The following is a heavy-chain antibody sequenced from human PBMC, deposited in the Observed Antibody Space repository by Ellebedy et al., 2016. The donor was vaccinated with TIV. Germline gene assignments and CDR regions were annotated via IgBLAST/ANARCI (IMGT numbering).Heavy chain of an antibody. Sequence: AASVKVSCKASGYTFTGYYMHWVRQAPGQGLEWMGWINPNSGGTNYAQKFQGWVTMTRDTSISTAYMELSGLRSDDTAVYYSARAERLRGIVGTTTHFDYWGQGTLVTVSS. D-gene: IGHD1-26*01. J-gene: IGHJ4*02. CDR1: GYTFTGYY. CDR2: INPNSGGT. V-gene: IGHV1-2*04. CDR3: ARAERLRGIVGTTTHFDY.